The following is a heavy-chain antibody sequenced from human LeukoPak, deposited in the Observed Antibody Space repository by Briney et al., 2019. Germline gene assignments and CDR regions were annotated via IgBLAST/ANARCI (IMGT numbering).Heavy chain of an antibody. CDR2: ISSSGSTI. J-gene: IGHJ6*03. Sequence: GGSLRLSCAASGLTFSDYYMSWIRQAPGKGLEWVSYISSSGSTIYYADSVKGRFTISRDNAKNSLYLQMNSLRAEDTAVYYCARDGYRRYYYYMDVWGKGTTVTVSS. D-gene: IGHD5-12*01. CDR1: GLTFSDYY. CDR3: ARDGYRRYYYYMDV. V-gene: IGHV3-11*04.